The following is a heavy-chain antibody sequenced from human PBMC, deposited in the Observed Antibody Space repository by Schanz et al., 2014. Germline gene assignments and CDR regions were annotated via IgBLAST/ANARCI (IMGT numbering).Heavy chain of an antibody. Sequence: QVQLVESGGGVVQPGRSLRLSCAASGFIFSSYGLHWVRQAPGKGLEWVAVISYDGRNKYYADSVKGRFTMSRDNSKNTLYLQMNSLRAEDTAVYYCARANYRRKINFDYWGRGTLVTVSS. CDR3: ARANYRRKINFDY. CDR2: ISYDGRNK. D-gene: IGHD3-10*01. CDR1: GFIFSSYG. V-gene: IGHV3-30*06. J-gene: IGHJ4*02.